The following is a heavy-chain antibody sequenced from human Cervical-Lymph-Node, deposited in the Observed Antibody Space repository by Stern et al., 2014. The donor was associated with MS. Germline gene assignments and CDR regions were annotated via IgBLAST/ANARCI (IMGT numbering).Heavy chain of an antibody. CDR1: GGSISSFS. V-gene: IGHV4-4*08. D-gene: IGHD1-26*01. Sequence: VQLVESGPGLVKPSETLSLTCTVSGGSISSFSWTWIRQPPGKGLEWIGYIKSSGSTNYNPSLKTRVTMSLDTSKKPFSLNLRSVTAADTAVYFCARGGINWIDSWGQGTLVTVSS. CDR2: IKSSGST. CDR3: ARGGINWIDS. J-gene: IGHJ5*01.